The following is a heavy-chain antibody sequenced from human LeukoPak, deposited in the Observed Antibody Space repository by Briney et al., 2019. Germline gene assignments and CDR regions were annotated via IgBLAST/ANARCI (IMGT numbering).Heavy chain of an antibody. CDR3: ARGPRFDP. CDR1: GYTFTING. J-gene: IGHJ5*02. Sequence: ASVKVSCKASGYTFTINGISWVRQTPGQGLEWMGCICDNNGNTNYAQKFQGRVTMTTDTSTNTAYMDLTNLKSDDTAIYYCARGPRFDPWGQGTLVTVSS. V-gene: IGHV1-18*01. CDR2: ICDNNGNT.